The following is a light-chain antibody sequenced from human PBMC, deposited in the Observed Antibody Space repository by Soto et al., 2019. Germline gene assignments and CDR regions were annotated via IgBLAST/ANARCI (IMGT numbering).Light chain of an antibody. Sequence: EIVMTQSPATLSVSPGERATLSCRASQSVSSNLAWYQQKPGQAPRLLIYGASTRATGIPARFSGSGSGTKFTFIICSLQSEDFAVYYCQQYNNWPRTCGQGTKVDIK. CDR2: GAS. CDR3: QQYNNWPRT. V-gene: IGKV3-15*01. J-gene: IGKJ1*01. CDR1: QSVSSN.